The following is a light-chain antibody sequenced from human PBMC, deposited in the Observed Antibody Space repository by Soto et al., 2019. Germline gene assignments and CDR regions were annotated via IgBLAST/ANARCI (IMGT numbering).Light chain of an antibody. V-gene: IGLV1-47*01. CDR3: ASWDNNLSGYV. J-gene: IGLJ1*01. Sequence: QSVLTQPPSASGTPGQTVNISCSVSTSNIGKTFVYWYQHFPGAAPKLLIYRNTLRPSGVPDRFSAYKSGTSTSLAISGLRSEDEADYYCASWDNNLSGYVFGTGTKVTVL. CDR2: RNT. CDR1: TSNIGKTF.